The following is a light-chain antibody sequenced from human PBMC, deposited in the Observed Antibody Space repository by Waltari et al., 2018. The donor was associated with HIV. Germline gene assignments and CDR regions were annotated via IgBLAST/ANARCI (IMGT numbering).Light chain of an antibody. V-gene: IGLV1-40*01. Sequence: QSVLTQPPSVSGAPGQRVTISCTGRNSNIGASSDVHWYQQLPGTAPKLRIDSNTNRPSGVPDRFSGSKSGTAASRAITGLQAEDEADYYCQSYDSSLSCYVFGSGTKVTVL. CDR2: SNT. J-gene: IGLJ1*01. CDR1: NSNIGASSD. CDR3: QSYDSSLSCYV.